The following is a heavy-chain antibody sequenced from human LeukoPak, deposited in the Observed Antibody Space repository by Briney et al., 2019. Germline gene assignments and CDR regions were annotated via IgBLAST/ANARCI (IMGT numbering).Heavy chain of an antibody. D-gene: IGHD3-22*01. CDR3: ARDRGDYDSSGYYGYFDY. Sequence: ASETLSLTCTVSGDSVASGGYYWNWIRQPPGKGLEWIGYIYYSVSTNYNLSLKSRVTISVDTSENQFSLKLTSVTAADTAVYYCARDRGDYDSSGYYGYFDYWGQGALVTVSS. CDR1: GDSVASGGYY. CDR2: IYYSVST. J-gene: IGHJ4*02. V-gene: IGHV4-61*08.